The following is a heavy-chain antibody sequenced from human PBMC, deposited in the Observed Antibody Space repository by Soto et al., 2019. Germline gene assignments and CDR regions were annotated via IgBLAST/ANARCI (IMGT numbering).Heavy chain of an antibody. D-gene: IGHD6-19*01. J-gene: IGHJ4*02. CDR3: ATVHYSGGPT. CDR1: RFNFSAAW. CDR2: IKPKSEGETA. Sequence: EMQLVQSGGGLVKPGGSLRLSCVASRFNFSAAWLNWIRQAPGKGLEWVGRIKPKSEGETADYTAPVRGRFTISRDDSQNTLHLQMDSLNTEVTAVCYCATVHYSGGPTWGLGVLVTVSS. V-gene: IGHV3-15*07.